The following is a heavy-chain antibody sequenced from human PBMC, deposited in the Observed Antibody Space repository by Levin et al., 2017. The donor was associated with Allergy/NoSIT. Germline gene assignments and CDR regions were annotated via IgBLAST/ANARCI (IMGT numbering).Heavy chain of an antibody. CDR1: GFSFNSYW. Sequence: GGSLRLSCTASGFSFNSYWMSWVRQAPGKGLEWVANIKQDGSERYYVDSVRGRFTISRDNAKNSLYLQMNSLRAEDTALYYCVRDSTVAGLYWGQGTLVTVSS. CDR3: VRDSTVAGLY. CDR2: IKQDGSER. J-gene: IGHJ4*02. D-gene: IGHD6-13*01. V-gene: IGHV3-7*04.